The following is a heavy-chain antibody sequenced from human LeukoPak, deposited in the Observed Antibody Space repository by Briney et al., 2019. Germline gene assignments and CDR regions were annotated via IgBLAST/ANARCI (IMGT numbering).Heavy chain of an antibody. J-gene: IGHJ4*02. Sequence: GGPLRLSCAASGFTFSSYSMNWVRQAPGKGLEWVSSISSSSYIYYVDSVKGRFTISRDNAKNSLYLQMNSLRAEDTAVYYCARMDLPGDWGQGTLVTVSS. V-gene: IGHV3-21*01. D-gene: IGHD2-2*03. CDR2: ISSSSYI. CDR1: GFTFSSYS. CDR3: ARMDLPGD.